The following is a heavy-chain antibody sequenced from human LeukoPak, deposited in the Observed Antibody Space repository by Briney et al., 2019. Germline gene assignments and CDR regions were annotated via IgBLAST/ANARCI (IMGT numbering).Heavy chain of an antibody. CDR3: ATALRLEALDL. CDR1: GYTLTELS. J-gene: IGHJ3*01. D-gene: IGHD3-16*01. CDR2: FDPEDGER. V-gene: IGHV1-24*01. Sequence: GASVKVSCKVSGYTLTELSTHWVRQAPGKGLEWMGGFDPEDGERIYAQKFQDRVTMTEDTSTDTAYMELRSLRSEDTAMYHCATALRLEALDLWGHGTMVTVSS.